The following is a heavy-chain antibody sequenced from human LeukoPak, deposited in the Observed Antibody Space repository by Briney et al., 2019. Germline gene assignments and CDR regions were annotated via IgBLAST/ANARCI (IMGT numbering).Heavy chain of an antibody. J-gene: IGHJ6*02. Sequence: GASVNVSCKASGYTFTSYGISWVRQAPGQGLEWMGWISAYNGNTNYAQKLQGRVTMTTDTSTSTAYMELRSLRSDDTAVYYCARDQIVVVPAAIVYYYYGMDVWGQGTTVTVSS. D-gene: IGHD2-2*01. CDR2: ISAYNGNT. V-gene: IGHV1-18*01. CDR1: GYTFTSYG. CDR3: ARDQIVVVPAAIVYYYYGMDV.